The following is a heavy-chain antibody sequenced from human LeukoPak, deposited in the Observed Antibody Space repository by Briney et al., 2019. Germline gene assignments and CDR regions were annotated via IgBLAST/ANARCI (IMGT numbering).Heavy chain of an antibody. D-gene: IGHD3-3*01. Sequence: GGSLRLSCAASGFIFSSYWMSWVRQAPGKGLEWVANIKQDGSEKYYVDSVKGRFTISRDNAKNTLYLQMNSLRAEDTAVYYCARDYDRYYMDVWGKGTTVTVSS. V-gene: IGHV3-7*01. J-gene: IGHJ6*03. CDR1: GFIFSSYW. CDR3: ARDYDRYYMDV. CDR2: IKQDGSEK.